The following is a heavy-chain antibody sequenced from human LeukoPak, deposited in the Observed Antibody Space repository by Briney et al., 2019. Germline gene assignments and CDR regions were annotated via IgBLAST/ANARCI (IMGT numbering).Heavy chain of an antibody. CDR2: ISSSSSYI. CDR3: ARGLRADGYIEDHDAFDI. V-gene: IGHV3-21*04. D-gene: IGHD5-24*01. CDR1: GFTFSSYS. J-gene: IGHJ3*02. Sequence: GGSLRLSCAASGFTFSSYSMNWVRQAPGKGLEWVSSISSSSSYIYYADSVKGRFTISRDNAKNSLYLQMNSLRAEDTAVYYCARGLRADGYIEDHDAFDIWGQGTMVTVSS.